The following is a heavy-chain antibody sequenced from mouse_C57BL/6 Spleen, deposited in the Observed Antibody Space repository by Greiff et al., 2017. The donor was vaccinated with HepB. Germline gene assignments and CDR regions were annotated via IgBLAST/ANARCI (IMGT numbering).Heavy chain of an antibody. CDR2: IYPRSGNT. D-gene: IGHD2-1*01. CDR1: GYTFTSYG. V-gene: IGHV1-81*01. J-gene: IGHJ1*03. Sequence: QVQLQQSGAELARPGASVKLSCKASGYTFTSYGISWVKQRTGQGLEWIGEIYPRSGNTYYNEKFKGKATLTVDTSSSTAYMQLSSLTSEDSAVYYCARRPRGKTWYFDVWGTGTTVTVSS. CDR3: ARRPRGKTWYFDV.